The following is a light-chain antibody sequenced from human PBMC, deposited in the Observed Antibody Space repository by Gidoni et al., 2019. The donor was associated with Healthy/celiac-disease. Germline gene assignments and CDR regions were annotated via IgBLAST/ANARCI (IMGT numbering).Light chain of an antibody. Sequence: QSALTQPAYVPVSPGQSITISCTGTSSDVGGYNYVSWYQQHPGKATKLMIYEVSNRPSGVSNHCSGSKSGNTASLTISGLQAEDEADYYCSSYTSSSTLVFGGGTKLTVL. V-gene: IGLV2-14*01. J-gene: IGLJ2*01. CDR1: SSDVGGYNY. CDR2: EVS. CDR3: SSYTSSSTLV.